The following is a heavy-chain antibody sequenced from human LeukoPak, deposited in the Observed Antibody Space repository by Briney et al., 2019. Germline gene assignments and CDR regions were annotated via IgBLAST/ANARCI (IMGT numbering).Heavy chain of an antibody. J-gene: IGHJ6*02. D-gene: IGHD3-10*01. V-gene: IGHV1-3*01. Sequence: ASVMVSCKASGYTFTSYAMHWVRQAPGQRLEWMGWINAGNGNTKYSQKFQGRVTITRDTSASTAYMELSSLRSEDTAVYYCARDHGSGSYYNVPPYYYYGMDVWGQGTTVTVSS. CDR3: ARDHGSGSYYNVPPYYYYGMDV. CDR2: INAGNGNT. CDR1: GYTFTSYA.